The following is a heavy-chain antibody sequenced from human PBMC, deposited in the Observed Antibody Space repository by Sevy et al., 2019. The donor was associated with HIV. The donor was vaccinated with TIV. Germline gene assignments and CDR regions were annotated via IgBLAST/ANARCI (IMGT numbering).Heavy chain of an antibody. Sequence: GGSLRLSCAASGFTFSSYSMNWVRQAPGKGLEWISYISSSSSTIYYADSVKGRFTISRDKAKNSLYLQMNSLRDEDTAVYYCARDALDYVGGNTYNWFDPWGQGTLVTVSS. D-gene: IGHD3-16*01. V-gene: IGHV3-48*02. CDR1: GFTFSSYS. CDR2: ISSSSSTI. CDR3: ARDALDYVGGNTYNWFDP. J-gene: IGHJ5*02.